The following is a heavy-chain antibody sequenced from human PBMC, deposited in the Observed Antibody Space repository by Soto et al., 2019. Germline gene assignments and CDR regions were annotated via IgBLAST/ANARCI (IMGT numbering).Heavy chain of an antibody. Sequence: QVQLVESGGGVVQPGRSLRLSCAASGFPFSTYGMHWVRQAPGKGLEWVAVIYYDGSKKYYSDSVKGRFTISRDNSNNTLFLQMSNLRADDTAVYYCARDLGFGGNYLDYWGQGTLVNVFS. CDR1: GFPFSTYG. D-gene: IGHD1-26*01. V-gene: IGHV3-33*01. CDR3: ARDLGFGGNYLDY. CDR2: IYYDGSKK. J-gene: IGHJ4*02.